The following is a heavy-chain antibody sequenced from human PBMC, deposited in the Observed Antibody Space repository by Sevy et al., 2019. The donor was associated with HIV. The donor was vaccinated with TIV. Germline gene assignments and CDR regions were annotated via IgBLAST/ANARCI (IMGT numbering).Heavy chain of an antibody. CDR1: GFTFSSYD. CDR2: IGTAGDT. Sequence: GGSLRLSCAASGFTFSSYDMHWVRQATGKGLEWVSAIGTAGDTYYPGSVKGRFTISRQHAKNSLYLQMNSLRVGDTAVYYCARAYSSGWYDYWGQGTLVTVSS. CDR3: ARAYSSGWYDY. D-gene: IGHD6-19*01. V-gene: IGHV3-13*01. J-gene: IGHJ4*02.